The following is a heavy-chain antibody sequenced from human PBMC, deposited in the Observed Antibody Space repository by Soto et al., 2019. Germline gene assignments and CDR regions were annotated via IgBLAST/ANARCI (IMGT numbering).Heavy chain of an antibody. Sequence: LRLSCAASGFTFSSYAMHWVRQAPGKGLEWVAVISYDGSNKYYADSVKDRFTISRDNSKNTLYLQMNSLRAEDTAVYYCARDTAKYSSGWFDYWGQGTLVTVSS. CDR2: ISYDGSNK. J-gene: IGHJ4*02. CDR1: GFTFSSYA. D-gene: IGHD6-19*01. CDR3: ARDTAKYSSGWFDY. V-gene: IGHV3-30-3*01.